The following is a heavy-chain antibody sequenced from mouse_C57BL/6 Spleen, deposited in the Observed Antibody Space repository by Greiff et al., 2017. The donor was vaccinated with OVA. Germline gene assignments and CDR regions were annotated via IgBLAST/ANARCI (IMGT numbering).Heavy chain of an antibody. Sequence: VKLQESGAELVRPGASVTLSCKASGYTFTDYEMHWVKQTPVHGLEWIGAIDPETGGPAYNQKFKGKAILTADKSSSTAYMELRSLTSEDSAVYYCTPGMAYGSSDVADWGQGTLVTVSA. D-gene: IGHD1-1*01. CDR3: TPGMAYGSSDVAD. CDR1: GYTFTDYE. CDR2: IDPETGGP. V-gene: IGHV1-15*01. J-gene: IGHJ3*01.